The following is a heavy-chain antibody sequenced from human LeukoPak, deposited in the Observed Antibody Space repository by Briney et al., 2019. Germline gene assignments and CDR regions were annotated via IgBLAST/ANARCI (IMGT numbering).Heavy chain of an antibody. Sequence: GGSLRLSCAASGFTFSSYGMHWVRQAPGKGLEWVAVISYDGSNKYYADSVKGRFTISRDNSKNTLYLQMNSLRAEDTAVYYCAKSYGDTAMAYWGYWGQGTLVTVSS. V-gene: IGHV3-30*18. CDR3: AKSYGDTAMAYWGY. D-gene: IGHD5-18*01. CDR1: GFTFSSYG. J-gene: IGHJ4*02. CDR2: ISYDGSNK.